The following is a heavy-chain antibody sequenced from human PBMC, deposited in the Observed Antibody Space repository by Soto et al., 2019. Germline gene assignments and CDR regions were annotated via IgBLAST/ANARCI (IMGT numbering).Heavy chain of an antibody. V-gene: IGHV3-74*01. CDR1: EFTFSAYW. Sequence: EVQLVESGGGLVQPGGSLRLSCAASEFTFSAYWMHWVRQAPGKGLVWVSRINPDGSTTSYADSVKGRFTISRDNAKNTVYLQVNSLRDEDTAVYYCARVGVGAYHFDCWGQGTLVTVSS. J-gene: IGHJ4*02. CDR2: INPDGSTT. CDR3: ARVGVGAYHFDC. D-gene: IGHD1-26*01.